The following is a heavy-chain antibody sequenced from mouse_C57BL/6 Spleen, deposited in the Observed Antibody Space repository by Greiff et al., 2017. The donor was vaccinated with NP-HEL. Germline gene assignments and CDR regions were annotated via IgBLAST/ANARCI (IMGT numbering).Heavy chain of an antibody. J-gene: IGHJ2*01. CDR2: IDPEDGDT. Sequence: EVQLQQSGAELVRPGASVKLSCTASGFNIKDYYMHWVKQRPEQGLEWIGRIDPEDGDTEYAPKFQGKATMTADTSSNTAYLQLSSLTSEDTAVYYCTTEITTVVGLEPDYWGQGTTLTVSS. CDR1: GFNIKDYY. CDR3: TTEITTVVGLEPDY. D-gene: IGHD1-1*01. V-gene: IGHV14-1*01.